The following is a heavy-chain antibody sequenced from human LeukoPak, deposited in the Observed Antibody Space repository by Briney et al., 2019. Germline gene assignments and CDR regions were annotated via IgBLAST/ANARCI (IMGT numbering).Heavy chain of an antibody. CDR2: ISDIGSI. Sequence: PXXTLSLTCTVXGGSIXSYYWSWIRQPPGKGLEWIAYISDIGSINYNPSLKSRVTISLDTSKNQFSLKLSSVTAADTAVYYCAGHHPRNTVDFWGQGTLVTVSS. V-gene: IGHV4-59*08. CDR3: AGHHPRNTVDF. J-gene: IGHJ4*02. CDR1: GGSIXSYY. D-gene: IGHD2/OR15-2a*01.